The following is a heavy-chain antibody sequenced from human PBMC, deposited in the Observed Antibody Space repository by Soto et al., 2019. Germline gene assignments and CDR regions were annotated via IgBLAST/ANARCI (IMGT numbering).Heavy chain of an antibody. J-gene: IGHJ4*02. Sequence: GGSLRLSCAASGFTFSSYSMNWVRQAPGKGLEWVSSISSSSSYIYYADSVKGRFTISRDNAKNSLYLQMNSLRAEDTAVYYCATSGGYDSSGYNDYWGQGTLVTVSS. CDR3: ATSGGYDSSGYNDY. CDR1: GFTFSSYS. D-gene: IGHD3-22*01. V-gene: IGHV3-21*01. CDR2: ISSSSSYI.